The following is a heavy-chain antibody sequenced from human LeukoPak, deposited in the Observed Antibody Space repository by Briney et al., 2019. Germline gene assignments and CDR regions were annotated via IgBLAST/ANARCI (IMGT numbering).Heavy chain of an antibody. D-gene: IGHD3-10*01. V-gene: IGHV3-33*06. CDR1: GFTFSSYG. CDR2: IWYDGSNK. J-gene: IGHJ4*02. Sequence: GGSLRLSCAASGFTFSSYGMHWVRQAPGKGLEWVAVIWYDGSNKYYADSVKGRFTISRDNSKNTLYLQMNSLRAEDTAVYYCAKDRAYGSGIHPYYFDYWGQGTLVTVSS. CDR3: AKDRAYGSGIHPYYFDY.